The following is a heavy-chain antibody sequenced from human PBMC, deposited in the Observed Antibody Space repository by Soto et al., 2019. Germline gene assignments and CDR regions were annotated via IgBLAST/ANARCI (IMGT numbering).Heavy chain of an antibody. CDR2: ISAYNGNT. D-gene: IGHD2-15*01. V-gene: IGHV1-18*01. J-gene: IGHJ3*02. Sequence: GASVKVSCKASGYTFTSYGISWVRQAPGQGLEWMGWISAYNGNTNYAQKLQGRVTMTTDTSTSTAYMELRSLRSDDTAVYYCVREYRYCGGGSCKTWSGGFDIWGQGIMVTVSS. CDR3: VREYRYCGGGSCKTWSGGFDI. CDR1: GYTFTSYG.